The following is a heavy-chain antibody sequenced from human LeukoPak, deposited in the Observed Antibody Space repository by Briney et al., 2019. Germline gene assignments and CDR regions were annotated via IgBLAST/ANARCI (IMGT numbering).Heavy chain of an antibody. D-gene: IGHD2-15*01. V-gene: IGHV4-31*03. CDR2: IYYSGST. Sequence: SETLSLTCTVSGGSISSGGYYWSWIRQHPGKGLEWIGYIYYSGSTNYNPSLKSRVTISVDTSKNQFSLKLSSVTAADTAVYYCARGGYQEYYFDYWGQGTLVTVSS. CDR3: ARGGYQEYYFDY. CDR1: GGSISSGGYY. J-gene: IGHJ4*02.